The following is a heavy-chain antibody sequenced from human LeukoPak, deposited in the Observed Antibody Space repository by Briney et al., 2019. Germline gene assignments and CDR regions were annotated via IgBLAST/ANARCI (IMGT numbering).Heavy chain of an antibody. V-gene: IGHV3-33*08. J-gene: IGHJ4*02. D-gene: IGHD3-9*01. CDR1: GFTFSDYA. CDR2: IWYDGSNK. Sequence: AGGSLRLSCAASGFTFSDYAMHWVRQAPGKGLEWVAVIWYDGSNKYYADSVKGRFTISRDNSKNTLYLQMNSLRAEDTAVYYCARDRYYDILTGYSGDYFDYWGQGTLVTVSS. CDR3: ARDRYYDILTGYSGDYFDY.